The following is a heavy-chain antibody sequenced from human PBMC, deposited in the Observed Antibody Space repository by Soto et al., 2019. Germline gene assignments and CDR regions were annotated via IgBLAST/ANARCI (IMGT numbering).Heavy chain of an antibody. CDR1: GFTIRNYA. D-gene: IGHD5-12*01. CDR3: EGSWT. Sequence: EVQVLDSGGGLVQPGGSLRLSCAASGFTIRNYAMSWVRQAPGKALEWVAGISGTTDRTYYRDSVEGRFTIFKDTSKNTLYLEMNSLRAEDTALYRCEGSWTWGQGTLVTVSS. J-gene: IGHJ1*01. V-gene: IGHV3-23*02. CDR2: ISGTTDRT.